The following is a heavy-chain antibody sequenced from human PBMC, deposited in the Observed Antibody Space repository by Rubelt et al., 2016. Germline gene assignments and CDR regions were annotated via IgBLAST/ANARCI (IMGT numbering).Heavy chain of an antibody. Sequence: QVQLQQWGAGLLKPSETLSLTCAVYGGSFSDYYWSWIRQPPGKGLEWIGELNHSGSTNYNPSLKSRVTVSVDTSKNQFSRTLILVSAAETAVYYWARDLARQYRDTVDSDWFDPWGQGTLVTVSS. CDR1: GGSFSDYY. D-gene: IGHD3-16*02. V-gene: IGHV4-34*01. J-gene: IGHJ5*02. CDR3: ARDLARQYRDTVDSDWFDP. CDR2: LNHSGST.